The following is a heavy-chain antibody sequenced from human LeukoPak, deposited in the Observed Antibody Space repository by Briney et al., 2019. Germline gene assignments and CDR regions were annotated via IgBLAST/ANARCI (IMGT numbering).Heavy chain of an antibody. D-gene: IGHD2-2*01. V-gene: IGHV3-21*01. CDR1: GFTFSSYS. CDR3: ARDPSYCSSTSCPFDY. CDR2: ISSSSSYI. J-gene: IGHJ4*02. Sequence: GGSLRLSCAASGFTFSSYSMNWVRQAPGKGLEWVSSISSSSSYIYYADSVKGRFTISRDNAKNSLYLQMNSLRAEDTAVYYCARDPSYCSSTSCPFDYWGQGTLVTVSS.